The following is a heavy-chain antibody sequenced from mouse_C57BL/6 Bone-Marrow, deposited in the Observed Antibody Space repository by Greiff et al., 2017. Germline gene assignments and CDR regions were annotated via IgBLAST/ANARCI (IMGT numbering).Heavy chain of an antibody. CDR3: TTASFYGSSPSYFDY. Sequence: EVQLVESGAELVRPGASVKLSCTASGFNINDYYMHWVKQRPEQGLEWIGRIDPEDGDTEYAPKFPGKATMTADTSSNTAYLQLSSLTSEETAVYYCTTASFYGSSPSYFDYWGQGTTLTVSS. V-gene: IGHV14-1*01. CDR2: IDPEDGDT. CDR1: GFNINDYY. D-gene: IGHD1-1*01. J-gene: IGHJ2*01.